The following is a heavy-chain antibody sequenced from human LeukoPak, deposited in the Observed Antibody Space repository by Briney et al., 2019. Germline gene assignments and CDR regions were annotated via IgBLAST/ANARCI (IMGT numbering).Heavy chain of an antibody. J-gene: IGHJ6*03. V-gene: IGHV4-61*01. D-gene: IGHD2-2*02. CDR3: ARKGPDCSSTSCYTGGRYYYYYYMDV. CDR2: IYYSGST. CDR1: GGSISSGSYY. Sequence: PSETLSLTCTVSGGSISSGSYYWSWIRQPPGKGLEWIGYIYYSGSTNYNPSLKSRVTISVDTSKNQFSLKLSSVTAADTAVYYCARKGPDCSSTSCYTGGRYYYYYYMDVWGKGTTVTVSS.